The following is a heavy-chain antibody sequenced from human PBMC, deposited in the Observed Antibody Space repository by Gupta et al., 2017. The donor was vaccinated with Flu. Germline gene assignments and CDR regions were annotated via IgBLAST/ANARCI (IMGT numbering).Heavy chain of an antibody. V-gene: IGHV3-7*01. CDR3: ARDLAGGDRSGYFYWDYFDS. D-gene: IGHD3-22*01. CDR2: IKQDGSEK. J-gene: IGHJ4*02. CDR1: YW. Sequence: YWMSWVRQAPGKGLEWVANIKQDGSEKYYVHSVKVRFTISRDNAKNSLYLQMNGLRAEDTAVYYCARDLAGGDRSGYFYWDYFDSWGQGT.